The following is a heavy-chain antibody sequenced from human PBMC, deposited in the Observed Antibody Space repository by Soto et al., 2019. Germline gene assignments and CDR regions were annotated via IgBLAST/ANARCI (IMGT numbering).Heavy chain of an antibody. CDR3: ARVKYSSSTPVDQ. D-gene: IGHD6-6*01. CDR1: GGPVRTARYY. Sequence: SETLSLTCTVSGGPVRTARYYWSWIRPPPGKGLEWIAYIYYSGSTNYSPSLKSRVTISIDTSKNQFSLKLSSVTAADTAIYFCARVKYSSSTPVDQWGQGTLVTVSS. V-gene: IGHV4-61*01. J-gene: IGHJ4*02. CDR2: IYYSGST.